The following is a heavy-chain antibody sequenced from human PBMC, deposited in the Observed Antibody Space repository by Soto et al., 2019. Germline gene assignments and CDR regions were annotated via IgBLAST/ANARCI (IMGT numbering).Heavy chain of an antibody. CDR3: ARGRSNDFSSSPPPRFDP. V-gene: IGHV3-13*01. J-gene: IGHJ5*02. D-gene: IGHD2-21*02. CDR1: GFTFKTYD. Sequence: PVGSLRLSCVASGFTFKTYDMYWVRQVPGQGLEWVSGIGTLRDTYYSASVAGRFIVSRENGRNSLYLQMNSLRAGDSGIYFCARGRSNDFSSSPPPRFDPWGRGTLVTVS. CDR2: IGTLRDT.